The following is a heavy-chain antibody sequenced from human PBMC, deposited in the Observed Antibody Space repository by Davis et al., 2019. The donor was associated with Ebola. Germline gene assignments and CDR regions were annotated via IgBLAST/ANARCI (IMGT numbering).Heavy chain of an antibody. J-gene: IGHJ6*02. D-gene: IGHD2-2*02. CDR1: GFTFSSYG. CDR2: ISYDGSNK. V-gene: IGHV3-30*18. Sequence: GESLKISCAASGFTFSSYGMHWVRQAPGKGPEWVAVISYDGSNKYYADSVKGRFTISRDNSKNTLYLQMNSLRAEDTAVYYCAKDWGCSSTSCYTYYYYYGMDVWGQGTTVTVSS. CDR3: AKDWGCSSTSCYTYYYYYGMDV.